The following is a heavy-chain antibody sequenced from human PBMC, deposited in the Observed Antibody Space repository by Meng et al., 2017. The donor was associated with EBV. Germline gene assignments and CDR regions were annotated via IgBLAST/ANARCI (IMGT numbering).Heavy chain of an antibody. V-gene: IGHV4-61*01. Sequence: QVRLKEWGPGLVKPSETLSLTCTVSGGSVSSGSYYWSWIRQPPGKGLEWIGYIYYSGSTNYNPSLKSRVTISVDTSKNQFSLKLSSVTAADTAVYYCARGRYYGDYFWFDPWGQGTLVTVSS. D-gene: IGHD4-17*01. J-gene: IGHJ5*02. CDR3: ARGRYYGDYFWFDP. CDR1: GGSVSSGSYY. CDR2: IYYSGST.